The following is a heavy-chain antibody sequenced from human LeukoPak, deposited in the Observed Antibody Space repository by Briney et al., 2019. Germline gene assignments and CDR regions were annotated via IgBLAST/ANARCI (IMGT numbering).Heavy chain of an antibody. J-gene: IGHJ4*02. D-gene: IGHD6-6*01. CDR3: ARGPNSNWSGLDF. CDR2: ISPTGSTT. Sequence: GGSLRLSCTASGFSFSGHWMHWARQLPGKGLVWVSRISPTGSTTCYADSVKGLFTVSRDNAKNTLYLQVNNLRAEDTAVYYCARGPNSNWSGLDFWGQGTLLTVSS. CDR1: GFSFSGHW. V-gene: IGHV3-74*01.